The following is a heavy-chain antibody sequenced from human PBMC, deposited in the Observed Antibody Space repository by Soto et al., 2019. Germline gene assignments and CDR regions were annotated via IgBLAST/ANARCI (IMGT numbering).Heavy chain of an antibody. V-gene: IGHV4-4*02. CDR2: IYHTEST. CDR1: GDSISSSFW. CDR3: ARYDFGTFGD. D-gene: IGHD4-17*01. Sequence: PSETLSLTCAVSGDSISSSFWWSWVRQPPGKGLEWIGEIYHTESTVYNPSLKSRVTISVDKSKNQFSLNLDSVTAADTAVYYCARYDFGTFGDWGRGILVTVPQ. J-gene: IGHJ4*02.